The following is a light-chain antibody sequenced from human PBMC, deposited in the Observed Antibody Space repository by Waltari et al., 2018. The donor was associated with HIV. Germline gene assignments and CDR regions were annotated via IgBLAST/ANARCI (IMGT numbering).Light chain of an antibody. Sequence: SYELTQPPSVSVSPGQTASITCFGDKLGDKYASWYQQKPGQSPVLVIFQDTKRLSGIPERFSGSNSGNTATLIISGTQALDEADYYCQAWDSSAGVFGGGTRLTVL. CDR3: QAWDSSAGV. CDR1: KLGDKY. J-gene: IGLJ2*01. V-gene: IGLV3-1*01. CDR2: QDT.